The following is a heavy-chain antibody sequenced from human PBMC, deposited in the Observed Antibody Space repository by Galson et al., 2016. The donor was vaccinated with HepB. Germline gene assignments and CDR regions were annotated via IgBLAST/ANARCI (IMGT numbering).Heavy chain of an antibody. J-gene: IGHJ4*02. CDR1: GFTLSRFC. CDR3: TRGHNTMISSRIDF. D-gene: IGHD3-22*01. V-gene: IGHV3-74*01. CDR2: IDYDGRTT. Sequence: SLRLSCAASGFTLSRFCMHWVRQVPGKGLVWVSRIDYDGRTTGYADSVKGRFTISRDDAKNPLYLQMNSLEAEDTAGYYCTRGHNTMISSRIDFWGQGTLVTVSS.